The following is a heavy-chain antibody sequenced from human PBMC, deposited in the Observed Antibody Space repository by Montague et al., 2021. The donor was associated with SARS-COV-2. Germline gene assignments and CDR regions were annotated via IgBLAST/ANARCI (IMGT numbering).Heavy chain of an antibody. CDR2: IYYSGST. CDR1: GGSISSGGYY. V-gene: IGHV4-31*03. Sequence: TLSLTCTVSGGSISSGGYYWSWIRQLPGKGLEWIGYIYYSGSTYYNPSLKSRVTISVDTSKNQFSLKMSSVTAADTAVYYCARSPEPMIILIITSLNWYFDLWGRGTLVTGSS. J-gene: IGHJ2*01. D-gene: IGHD3-22*01. CDR3: ARSPEPMIILIITSLNWYFDL.